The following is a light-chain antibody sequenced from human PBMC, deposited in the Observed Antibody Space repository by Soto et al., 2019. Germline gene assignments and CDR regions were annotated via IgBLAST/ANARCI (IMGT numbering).Light chain of an antibody. CDR1: QSVSSY. Sequence: ESVLTKYQDTLSLSTGEKATPSCRASQSVSSYLAWYQQQPPQAPRLLLYDASNRATGIPARFSGGGSGTDFTPTIDNLEPEDFAIYYCQQRSNCPPIPFGQGTRLEIK. CDR3: QQRSNCPPIP. V-gene: IGKV3-11*01. J-gene: IGKJ5*01. CDR2: DAS.